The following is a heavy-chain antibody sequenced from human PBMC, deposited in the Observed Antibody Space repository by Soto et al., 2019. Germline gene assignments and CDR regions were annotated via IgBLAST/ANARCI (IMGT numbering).Heavy chain of an antibody. CDR1: VYSFTCYY. Sequence: XSVKVSCKASVYSFTCYYRHWVRQDPGQGLEWMGWINPNSGGTNYAQKFQGRVTMTRDTSISTAYMELSRLRSDDTAVYYCARDQGHIYSGYDFPNYYYGMDAWGQGTTVTVSS. D-gene: IGHD5-12*01. J-gene: IGHJ6*02. V-gene: IGHV1-2*02. CDR3: ARDQGHIYSGYDFPNYYYGMDA. CDR2: INPNSGGT.